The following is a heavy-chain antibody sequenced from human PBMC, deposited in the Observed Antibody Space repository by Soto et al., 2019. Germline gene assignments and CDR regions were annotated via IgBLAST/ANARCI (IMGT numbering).Heavy chain of an antibody. D-gene: IGHD6-19*01. CDR2: ISWNSGSI. CDR1: GFTFDDYV. J-gene: IGHJ2*01. CDR3: AKDGQVAGTEYWYFDL. Sequence: VQLVESGGGLVQPGRSLRLSCAASGFTFDDYVMHWVRQAPRKGLEWVSGISWNSGSIGYADSVKGRFTISRDNAKNSRYLQMNSLRAEDTALYYCAKDGQVAGTEYWYFDLWGRGTLVTVSS. V-gene: IGHV3-9*01.